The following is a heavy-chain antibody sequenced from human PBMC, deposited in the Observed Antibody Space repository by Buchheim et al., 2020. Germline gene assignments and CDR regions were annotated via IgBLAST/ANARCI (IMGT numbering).Heavy chain of an antibody. J-gene: IGHJ4*02. CDR3: AKAMTKIVDASDN. CDR2: ISYDGSKK. D-gene: IGHD3-22*01. CDR1: GFTFSSYG. V-gene: IGHV3-30*18. Sequence: QVQLVESGGGVVQPGTSLRLSCAASGFTFSSYGMDWVRQAPGKGLECVTVISYDGSKKFYADSVKGRFTISRDNSNNTLYLQMNSLRAEDTAVYYCAKAMTKIVDASDNWGQGTL.